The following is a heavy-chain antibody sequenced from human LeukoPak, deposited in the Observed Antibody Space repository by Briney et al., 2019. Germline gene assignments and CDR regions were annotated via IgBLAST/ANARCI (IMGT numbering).Heavy chain of an antibody. J-gene: IGHJ4*02. D-gene: IGHD6-6*01. CDR1: GYTFTGYY. CDR3: ARAAIEYSSSGVDY. V-gene: IGHV1-2*02. Sequence: ASVKVSCKASGYTFTGYYMHWVRQAPGQGLEWMGWINPSSGGTNYAQKFQGRVTMTRDTSISTVYMELSSLRSEDTAVYYCARAAIEYSSSGVDYWGQGTLVTVSS. CDR2: INPSSGGT.